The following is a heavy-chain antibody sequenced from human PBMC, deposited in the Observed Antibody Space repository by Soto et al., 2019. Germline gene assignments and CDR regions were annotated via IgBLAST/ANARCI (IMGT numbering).Heavy chain of an antibody. CDR1: GFRLTGYY. D-gene: IGHD2-8*01. Sequence: SVKVACKASGFRLTGYYCRLRRASRGQGLEWLGWINPNTGGTTYAQKFQGRVTLTWDTSINTAYMELSSLRPDDTAMHYCARERYQVLSYGMDGCGQRTSVTVSS. CDR2: INPNTGGT. CDR3: ARERYQVLSYGMDG. V-gene: IGHV1-2*02. J-gene: IGHJ6*02.